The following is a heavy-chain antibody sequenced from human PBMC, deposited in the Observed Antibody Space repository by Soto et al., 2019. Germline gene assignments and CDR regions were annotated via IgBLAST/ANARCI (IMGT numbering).Heavy chain of an antibody. CDR3: VKDESINWYSGHFRH. Sequence: EVQLVESGGGLVQPGRSLRLSGAASGFTFEDYAIHWVRQVPGKGLEWVSGINWNSGSIGYGDSVKGRFAISRDNAKNSLHLQMNSLSAEDTAFYYCVKDESINWYSGHFRHWGQGTLVTVSS. D-gene: IGHD6-13*01. CDR2: INWNSGSI. CDR1: GFTFEDYA. J-gene: IGHJ1*01. V-gene: IGHV3-9*01.